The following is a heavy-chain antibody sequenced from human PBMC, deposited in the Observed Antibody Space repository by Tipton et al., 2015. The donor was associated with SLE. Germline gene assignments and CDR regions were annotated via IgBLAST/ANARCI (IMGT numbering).Heavy chain of an antibody. D-gene: IGHD3-22*01. CDR1: GYTFTGYY. V-gene: IGHV1-2*02. CDR3: ASDLGYDSSGYYSDAFDI. J-gene: IGHJ3*02. CDR2: INPNSGGT. Sequence: QSGAEVKKPGASVKVSCKASGYTFTGYYMHWVRQAPGQGLEWMGWINPNSGGTNYAQKFQGRVTVTRDTSISTAYMELSRLRSDDTAVYYCASDLGYDSSGYYSDAFDIWGQGTMVTVSS.